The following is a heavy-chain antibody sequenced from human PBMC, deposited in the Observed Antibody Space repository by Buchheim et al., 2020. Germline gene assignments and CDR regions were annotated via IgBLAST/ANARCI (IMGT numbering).Heavy chain of an antibody. Sequence: EVQLVESGGGLVQPGGSLRLSCAASGFTSSSYEMNWVRQAPGKGLEWVSYISSSGSTIYYADSVKGRFTISRDNAKNSLYLQMNSLRAEDTAVYYCARRRGGYSYGYNYYYYYMDVWGKGTT. D-gene: IGHD5-18*01. CDR1: GFTSSSYE. J-gene: IGHJ6*03. V-gene: IGHV3-48*03. CDR2: ISSSGSTI. CDR3: ARRRGGYSYGYNYYYYYMDV.